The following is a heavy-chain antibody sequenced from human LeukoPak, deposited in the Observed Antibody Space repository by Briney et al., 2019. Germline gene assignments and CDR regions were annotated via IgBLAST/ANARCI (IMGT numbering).Heavy chain of an antibody. D-gene: IGHD5-24*01. J-gene: IGHJ4*02. CDR2: INHSGST. V-gene: IGHV4-34*01. CDR1: GGSFSGYY. CDR3: AVAATIGAAAY. Sequence: SETLSLTCAVYGGSFSGYYWSWIRQPPGKGLEWIGEINHSGSTNYNPSLKSRVTISVDTSKNQFSLKLSSVTAAATAVYYCAVAATIGAAAYGGQGTRVTVSS.